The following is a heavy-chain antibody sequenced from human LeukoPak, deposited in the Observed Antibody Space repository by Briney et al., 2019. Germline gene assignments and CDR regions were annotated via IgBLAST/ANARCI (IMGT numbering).Heavy chain of an antibody. CDR1: GDSVSSNSDS. Sequence: SQTLLLTCAISGDSVSSNSDSWNWIRQSPSRGLEWLGRTYYRSRWYNDYAVSMKSRITINPDTSKNQFSLQLNSVTPEDTAVYYCARKKAGGMFDYWGQGTLVTVSS. CDR3: ARKKAGGMFDY. J-gene: IGHJ4*02. D-gene: IGHD3-16*01. V-gene: IGHV6-1*01. CDR2: TYYRSRWYN.